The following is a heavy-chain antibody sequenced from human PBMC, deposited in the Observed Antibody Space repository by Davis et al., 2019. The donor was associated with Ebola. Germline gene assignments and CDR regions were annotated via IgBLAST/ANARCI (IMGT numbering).Heavy chain of an antibody. CDR3: ARAAHDFWSAYYPF. CDR1: GHTFSDFF. D-gene: IGHD3-3*01. Sequence: ASVKVSCKASGHTFSDFFMHWIRQAPGQGLEWMGWMNPNTGKTDYAQKFKGRVTMTRDTPTTTTHMELSRLTFEDTAVYYCARAAHDFWSAYYPFWGQGTQVTVSS. V-gene: IGHV1-8*02. CDR2: MNPNTGKT. J-gene: IGHJ4*02.